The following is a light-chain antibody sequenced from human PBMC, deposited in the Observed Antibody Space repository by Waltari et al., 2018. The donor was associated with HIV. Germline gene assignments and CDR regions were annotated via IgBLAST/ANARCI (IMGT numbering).Light chain of an antibody. Sequence: QPVLTRPPSASASLGASVTLTCTLSSGYSNYTVDWYQQRPGKGPRFVMRVGTGGIVGSKGDGIPDRFSVLGSGLNRFLTIKNIQEEDEADYHCGADHGSGSNFNWVFGGGTKLTVL. CDR1: SGYSNYT. CDR2: VGTGGIVG. J-gene: IGLJ3*02. V-gene: IGLV9-49*01. CDR3: GADHGSGSNFNWV.